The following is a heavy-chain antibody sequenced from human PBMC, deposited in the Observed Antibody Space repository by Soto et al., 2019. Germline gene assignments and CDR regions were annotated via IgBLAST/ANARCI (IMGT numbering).Heavy chain of an antibody. D-gene: IGHD3-10*01. CDR1: GFTFSSYA. CDR2: ISGSGGST. Sequence: GGSLRLSCAASGFTFSSYAMSWVRQAPGKGLEWVSAISGSGGSTYYADSVKGRFTISRDNSKNTLYLQMNSLRAEDTAVYYCANTRVRGVIRTVSRYMDVWGKGTTVTVSS. J-gene: IGHJ6*03. V-gene: IGHV3-23*01. CDR3: ANTRVRGVIRTVSRYMDV.